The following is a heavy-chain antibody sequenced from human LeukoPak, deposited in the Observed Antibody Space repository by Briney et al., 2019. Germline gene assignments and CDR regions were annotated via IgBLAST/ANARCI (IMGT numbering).Heavy chain of an antibody. CDR3: ARVASVPGENLGNYYYYMDV. V-gene: IGHV1-46*01. Sequence: ASVKVSCKASGYTFTSYYMHWVRQAPGQGLEWMRIINPSAGSPTHAQRFQGRVTMTRDTSTSTVYMGLSRLRSEDTAVYYCARVASVPGENLGNYYYYMDVWGKGTTVTVSS. D-gene: IGHD3-10*01. CDR2: INPSAGSP. J-gene: IGHJ6*03. CDR1: GYTFTSYY.